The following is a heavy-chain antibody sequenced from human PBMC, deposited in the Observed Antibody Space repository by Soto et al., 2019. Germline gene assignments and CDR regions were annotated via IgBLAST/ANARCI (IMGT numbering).Heavy chain of an antibody. CDR3: AKEKPFDYSNYDWYFDL. CDR1: GFTFSSYG. J-gene: IGHJ2*01. D-gene: IGHD4-4*01. CDR2: ISYDGSNK. Sequence: QVQLVESGGGVVQPGGSLRLSCAASGFTFSSYGMHWVRQAPGKGLEWVAVISYDGSNKYYADSVKGRFTISRDNSKNTLYLQMNSLRAEDTAVYYCAKEKPFDYSNYDWYFDLWGRGTLVTVSS. V-gene: IGHV3-30*18.